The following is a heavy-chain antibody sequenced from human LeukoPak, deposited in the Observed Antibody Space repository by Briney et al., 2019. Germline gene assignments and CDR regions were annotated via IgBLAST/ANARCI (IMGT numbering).Heavy chain of an antibody. D-gene: IGHD5-18*01. Sequence: GASVKVSCKASGYTFTSYYMHWVRQAPGQGLEWMGIINPSGGSTSYAQKFQGRVTMTRDTSTSTVYMELSSLRSEDTAVYYCARAYLQLAYYYYGMDVWAKGPRSPSP. CDR3: ARAYLQLAYYYYGMDV. J-gene: IGHJ6*02. CDR1: GYTFTSYY. CDR2: INPSGGST. V-gene: IGHV1-46*01.